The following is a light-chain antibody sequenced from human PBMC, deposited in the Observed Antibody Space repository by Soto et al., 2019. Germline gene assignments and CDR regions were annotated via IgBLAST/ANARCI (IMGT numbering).Light chain of an antibody. Sequence: QAVVTQPPSASGTPGQRVTISCSGSSSNIGSNTVNWYQQLPGTPPKLLIYSNNQRPLGVPDRFSGSKSGTSASLAISGLQSEDEADYYCAAWDDSLNGQVVFGGGTKLTVL. V-gene: IGLV1-44*01. CDR3: AAWDDSLNGQVV. CDR1: SSNIGSNT. J-gene: IGLJ2*01. CDR2: SNN.